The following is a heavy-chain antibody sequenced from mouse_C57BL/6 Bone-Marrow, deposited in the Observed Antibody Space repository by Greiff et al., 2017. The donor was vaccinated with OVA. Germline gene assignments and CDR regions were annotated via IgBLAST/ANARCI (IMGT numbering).Heavy chain of an antibody. V-gene: IGHV5-4*01. CDR2: ISDGGSYT. Sequence: EVHLVESGGGLVKPGGSLKLSRAASGFTFSSYAMSWVRQTPEKRLEWVATISDGGSYTYYPDNVKGRFTISRDNAKNNLYLQMSHLKSEDTAMYYCARDRGRVHFDYWGQGTTLTVSS. CDR1: GFTFSSYA. J-gene: IGHJ2*01. CDR3: ARDRGRVHFDY.